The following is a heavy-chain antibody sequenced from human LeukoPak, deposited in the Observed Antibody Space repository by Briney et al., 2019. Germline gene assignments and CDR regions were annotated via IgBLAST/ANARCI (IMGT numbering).Heavy chain of an antibody. V-gene: IGHV1-69*05. D-gene: IGHD1-26*01. J-gene: IGHJ5*02. CDR1: GGTFSSYA. CDR3: ARGRVGSPINRFDP. Sequence: ASVTVSCKASGGTFSSYAISWVRQAPGQGLEWMGGIIPIFGTANYAQKFQGRVTITTDESTSTAYMELSSLRSEDTAVYYCARGRVGSPINRFDPWGQGTLVTVSS. CDR2: IIPIFGTA.